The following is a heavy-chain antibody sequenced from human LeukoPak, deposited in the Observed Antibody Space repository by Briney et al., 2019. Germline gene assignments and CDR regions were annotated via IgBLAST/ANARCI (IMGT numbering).Heavy chain of an antibody. V-gene: IGHV4-34*01. Sequence: PSETLSLTCTVSGGSISSYYWSWIRQPPGKGLEWIGEINHSGGTNYNQSLRSRVTIDTSKNQFSLKLNSVTAADTAVYYCARLYCSGGSCYSYFDYWGQGTLVTVSS. CDR1: GGSISSYY. J-gene: IGHJ4*02. CDR3: ARLYCSGGSCYSYFDY. D-gene: IGHD2-15*01. CDR2: INHSGGT.